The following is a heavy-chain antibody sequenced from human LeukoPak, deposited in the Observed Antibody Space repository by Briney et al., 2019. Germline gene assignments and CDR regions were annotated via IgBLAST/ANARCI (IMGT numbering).Heavy chain of an antibody. CDR1: GDSLNSYY. D-gene: IGHD6-25*01. CDR2: IFYSGGT. J-gene: IGHJ4*02. Sequence: SETLSLTCTVSGDSLNSYYWTWIRQPPGGGLQWIGYIFYSGGTNYNASLRSRVAISVDTSKNQFSLKLTSVTAADTAVYYCAGRAARFFDYWGQGILVTVSS. V-gene: IGHV4-59*01. CDR3: AGRAARFFDY.